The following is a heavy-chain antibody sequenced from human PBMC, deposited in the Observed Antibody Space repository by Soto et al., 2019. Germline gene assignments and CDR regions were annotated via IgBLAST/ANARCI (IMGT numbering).Heavy chain of an antibody. CDR3: AKTDKFNPQSSGWANRFDY. CDR1: GFTFSSYA. J-gene: IGHJ4*02. D-gene: IGHD6-19*01. Sequence: EVQLLESGGGLVQPGGSLRLSCAASGFTFSSYAMTWVRQAPGKGLEWVSTISRSGDSTYYRDSVKGRFTISRDNSKNTVYLPMHSLRAEDTAGYYCAKTDKFNPQSSGWANRFDYWGQGTLVTVSS. CDR2: ISRSGDST. V-gene: IGHV3-23*01.